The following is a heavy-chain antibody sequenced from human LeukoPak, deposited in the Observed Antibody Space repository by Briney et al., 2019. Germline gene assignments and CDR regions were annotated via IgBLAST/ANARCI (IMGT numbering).Heavy chain of an antibody. CDR2: INQDGSDE. Sequence: GGSLRLSCVASGLTFRNCWMSWVRQAPGKGLEWVANINQDGSDEYYVDSVKGRFTISRDNAKNSLYLQMNSLRAEDTAVYYCAKGGDANWFDPWGQGTLVTVSS. CDR1: GLTFRNCW. J-gene: IGHJ5*02. CDR3: AKGGDANWFDP. V-gene: IGHV3-7*03.